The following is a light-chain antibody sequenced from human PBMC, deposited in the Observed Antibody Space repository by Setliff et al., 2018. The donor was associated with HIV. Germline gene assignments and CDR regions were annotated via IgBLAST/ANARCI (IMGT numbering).Light chain of an antibody. V-gene: IGLV2-23*02. CDR3: CSYASGSTSLFV. Sequence: QSVLTQPASVSGSPGQSITISCTGTSTDVGTYNLVSWYQQHPGKVPKVMIYEVSKRPSGISNRFSGSKSGNTASLTISGLQPEDESDYYCCSYASGSTSLFVFGTGTRSPS. J-gene: IGLJ1*01. CDR1: STDVGTYNL. CDR2: EVS.